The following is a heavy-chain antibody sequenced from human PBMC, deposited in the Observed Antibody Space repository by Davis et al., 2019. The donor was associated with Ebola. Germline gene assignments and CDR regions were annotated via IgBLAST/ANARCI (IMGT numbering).Heavy chain of an antibody. CDR3: ARATAVGGKYFFDY. V-gene: IGHV5-51*01. D-gene: IGHD6-19*01. CDR1: GYSFTSYW. J-gene: IGHJ4*02. Sequence: GESLKISCKGSGYSFTSYWIGWVRQMPGKGLEWMGIIYPGDSDTRYSPSFQGQVTISVDKSINTAYLQWSSLRASDTAMYYCARATAVGGKYFFDYWGQGTLVTVSS. CDR2: IYPGDSDT.